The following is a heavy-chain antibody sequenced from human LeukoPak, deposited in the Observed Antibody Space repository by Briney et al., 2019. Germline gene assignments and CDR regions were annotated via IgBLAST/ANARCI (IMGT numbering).Heavy chain of an antibody. CDR1: GFTFTTYW. V-gene: IGHV3-7*01. Sequence: TGGSLRLSCAASGFTFTTYWMSWVRQAPGEGLEWVANIKQDGTEKYYVDSVKGRFTISRDNAKNSLYLQMNSLRAEDTAVYYCARSGSGYLRYYFDYWGQGTLVTVSS. D-gene: IGHD5-12*01. CDR3: ARSGSGYLRYYFDY. J-gene: IGHJ4*02. CDR2: IKQDGTEK.